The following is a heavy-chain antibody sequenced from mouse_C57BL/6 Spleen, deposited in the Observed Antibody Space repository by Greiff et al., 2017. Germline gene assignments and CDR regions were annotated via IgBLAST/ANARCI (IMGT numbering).Heavy chain of an antibody. J-gene: IGHJ2*01. V-gene: IGHV1-82*01. CDR3: ARSAFITTVVAPFDY. CDR2: IYPGDGDT. Sequence: VKVVESGPELVKPGASVKISCKASGYAFSSSWMNWVKQRPGKGLEWIGRIYPGDGDTNYNGKFKGKATLTADKSSSTAYMQLSSLTSEDSAVYFCARSAFITTVVAPFDYWGQGTTLTVSS. CDR1: GYAFSSSW. D-gene: IGHD1-1*01.